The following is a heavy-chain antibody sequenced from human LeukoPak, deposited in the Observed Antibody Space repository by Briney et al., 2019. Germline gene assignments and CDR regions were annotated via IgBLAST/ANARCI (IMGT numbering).Heavy chain of an antibody. CDR2: FDPEDGET. CDR3: ATDLPLPLRELLRGLAY. J-gene: IGHJ4*02. Sequence: ASVTVSCKVSGYTLTELSMHWVRQAPGKGREWMGGFDPEDGETIYAQKFQGRVTMTEDTSTDTAYMELSSLRSEDTAVYYCATDLPLPLRELLRGLAYWGQGTLVTVSS. CDR1: GYTLTELS. D-gene: IGHD1-26*01. V-gene: IGHV1-24*01.